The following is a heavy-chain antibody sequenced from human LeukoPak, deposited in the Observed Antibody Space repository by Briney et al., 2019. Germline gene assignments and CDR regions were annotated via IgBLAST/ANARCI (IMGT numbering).Heavy chain of an antibody. J-gene: IGHJ5*02. D-gene: IGHD3-3*01. CDR3: ARDLSLYTIFGVVIPRNWFDP. V-gene: IGHV4-4*07. CDR1: GGSISSYY. CDR2: IYTSGST. Sequence: SETLSLTCTVSGGSISSYYWSWIRQPAGKGLEWVGRIYTSGSTNYNPSLKSRVTMSVGTSKNQFPLKMSSVTAADTAVYYCARDLSLYTIFGVVIPRNWFDPWGQGTLVTVSS.